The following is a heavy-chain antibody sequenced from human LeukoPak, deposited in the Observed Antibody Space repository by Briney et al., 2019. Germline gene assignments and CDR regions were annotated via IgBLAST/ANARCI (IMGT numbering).Heavy chain of an antibody. D-gene: IGHD3-22*01. CDR3: AKYDSSGYYYEPFDY. J-gene: IGHJ4*02. CDR2: ISGGGDST. CDR1: GFTFSDYA. Sequence: PGGSLRLSCAASGFTFSDYAMSWVRQAPGKGLEWVSGISGGGDSTYYADSVKGRFTITRDNSKNTMYLQMNSLRDADTAVYYCAKYDSSGYYYEPFDYWGQGNLVTVSS. V-gene: IGHV3-23*01.